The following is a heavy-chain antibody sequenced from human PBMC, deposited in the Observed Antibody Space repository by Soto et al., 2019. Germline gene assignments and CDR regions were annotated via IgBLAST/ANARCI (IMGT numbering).Heavy chain of an antibody. CDR3: ASDYAFGYYDSSGYPGDY. D-gene: IGHD3-22*01. Sequence: QVQLVQSGAEVKKPGASVKVSCKASGYTFTSYGISWVRQAPGQGLEWMGWISAYNGNTNYAQKLQGRVTMTTDTSTSTAYMELRSLRSDDTAVYYCASDYAFGYYDSSGYPGDYWGQGTLVTVSS. CDR2: ISAYNGNT. CDR1: GYTFTSYG. J-gene: IGHJ4*02. V-gene: IGHV1-18*01.